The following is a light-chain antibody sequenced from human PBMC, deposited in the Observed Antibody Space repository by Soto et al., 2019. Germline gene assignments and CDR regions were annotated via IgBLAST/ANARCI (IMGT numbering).Light chain of an antibody. V-gene: IGKV1-39*01. J-gene: IGKJ2*01. Sequence: DIQMTQSPSSLSASIGDRVTITCRASQSIITYLNWYQQKSGNAPKVLIHGASNLESGVPSRFSGSGSGTDFTLTISGLQPEDFAIYYCQQSYSSPPEYTFGQGTKLEIK. CDR2: GAS. CDR1: QSIITY. CDR3: QQSYSSPPEYT.